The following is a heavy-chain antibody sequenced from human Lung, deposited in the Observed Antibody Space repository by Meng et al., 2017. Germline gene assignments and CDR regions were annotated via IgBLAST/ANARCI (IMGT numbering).Heavy chain of an antibody. Sequence: QRPLQEAGPGLVKPSGILSSTCFGSGGSISSIDWWSWVRQPPGKGLEWIGEIYHGGDTNYNPSLKSRVTIAIDRSKNQFSLKLSSVTAADTAVYYCASWIYSCGWQWGQGTLVTVSS. J-gene: IGHJ4*02. V-gene: IGHV4/OR15-8*02. CDR3: ASWIYSCGWQ. CDR1: GGSISSIDW. D-gene: IGHD6-19*01. CDR2: IYHGGDT.